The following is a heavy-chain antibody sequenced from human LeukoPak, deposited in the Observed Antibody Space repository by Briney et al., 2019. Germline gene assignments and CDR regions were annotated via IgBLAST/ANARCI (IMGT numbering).Heavy chain of an antibody. Sequence: SETLSLTCTVSGGSISSSSYYWGWIRQPPGKGLEWIGSIYYSGSTYYNPSLKSRVSISVDTSKNQFSLKLSSVTAADTAVYYCARDARVQKWFGELLKTTTYYFDYWGQGTLVTVSS. J-gene: IGHJ4*02. CDR2: IYYSGST. V-gene: IGHV4-39*07. CDR1: GGSISSSSYY. CDR3: ARDARVQKWFGELLKTTTYYFDY. D-gene: IGHD3-10*01.